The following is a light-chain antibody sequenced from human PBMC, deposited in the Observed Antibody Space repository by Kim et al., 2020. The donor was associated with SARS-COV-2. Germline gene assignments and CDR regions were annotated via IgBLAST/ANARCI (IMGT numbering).Light chain of an antibody. V-gene: IGKV1D-16*01. Sequence: DIQMTQSPSSLSAFVGDTVTITCRASQGVSSSLAWYQQKPEKAPKSLMYGASSLQSGVPARFSGNGSGTDFTLTITSLQPEDFATYYCQQYNTYPPTFGPGTKVDIK. J-gene: IGKJ3*01. CDR3: QQYNTYPPT. CDR2: GAS. CDR1: QGVSSS.